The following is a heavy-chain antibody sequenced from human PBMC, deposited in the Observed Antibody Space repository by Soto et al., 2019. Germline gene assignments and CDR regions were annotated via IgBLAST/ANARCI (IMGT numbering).Heavy chain of an antibody. CDR3: AKDRDPYYYYYLMDV. J-gene: IGHJ6*02. CDR1: GFAFDTYG. Sequence: PGGSLRLSCEASGFAFDTYGMHWIRQGAGQGLEWVATMSYDGSKIYYRDSVRGRFSISRDDSKRTLYLQMNSLRAEDTAVYYCAKDRDPYYYYYLMDVWGQGTPVTVSS. V-gene: IGHV3-30*18. CDR2: MSYDGSKI.